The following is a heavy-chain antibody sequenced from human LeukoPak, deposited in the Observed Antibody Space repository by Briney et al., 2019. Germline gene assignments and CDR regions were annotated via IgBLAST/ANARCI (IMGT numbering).Heavy chain of an antibody. CDR3: ASMNGHSFDI. Sequence: PGGSLRLSCAASGFTLSSYWMHWVRQAPGKGLVWVSGINSDGGSTRYADSVKGRFIITRDNAKNMLYLQMNSLRADDTAVYYCASMNGHSFDIWGQGTRVTVSS. CDR1: GFTLSSYW. D-gene: IGHD2-8*01. CDR2: INSDGGST. V-gene: IGHV3-74*01. J-gene: IGHJ3*02.